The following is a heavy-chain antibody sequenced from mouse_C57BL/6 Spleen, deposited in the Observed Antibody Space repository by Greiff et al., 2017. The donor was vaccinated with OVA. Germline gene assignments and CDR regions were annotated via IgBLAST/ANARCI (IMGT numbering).Heavy chain of an antibody. J-gene: IGHJ2*01. Sequence: QVQLQQPGAELVKPGASVKLSCKASGYTFTSYWMHWVKQRPGQGLEWIGMIPPNSGSTNYNEKFKSKATLTVDKSSSTAYMQLSSLTSEDSAVYYCARSPLYYYGSSYGGVDYWGQGTTLTVSS. V-gene: IGHV1-64*01. CDR3: ARSPLYYYGSSYGGVDY. D-gene: IGHD1-1*01. CDR2: IPPNSGST. CDR1: GYTFTSYW.